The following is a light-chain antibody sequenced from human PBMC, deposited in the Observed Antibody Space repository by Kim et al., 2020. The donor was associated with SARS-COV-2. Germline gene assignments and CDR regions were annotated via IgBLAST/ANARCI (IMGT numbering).Light chain of an antibody. CDR3: SSYTGRSTVV. CDR1: SSDVGGYNY. J-gene: IGLJ2*01. Sequence: QSVLTQPASVSGSPGQSITISCTGTSSDVGGYNYVSWYQQHPGKAPKLMIYDVSKRPSGVSNRFSGSKSGNTASLTISGLQAEDEADYYCSSYTGRSTVVIGGGTQLTV. CDR2: DVS. V-gene: IGLV2-14*01.